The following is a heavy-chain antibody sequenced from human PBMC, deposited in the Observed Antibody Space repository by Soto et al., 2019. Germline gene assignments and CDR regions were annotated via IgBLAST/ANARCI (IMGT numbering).Heavy chain of an antibody. V-gene: IGHV1-2*02. CDR2: INPNSGGT. Sequence: ASVKVSCKASGYTFTGYYMHWVRQAPGQGLEWMGWINPNSGGTNYAQKFQGRVTMTRDTSISTAYMELSRLRSDDTAVYYCARDQSSWGKHPYYYGMDVWGHGATVTVSS. D-gene: IGHD6-13*01. J-gene: IGHJ6*02. CDR3: ARDQSSWGKHPYYYGMDV. CDR1: GYTFTGYY.